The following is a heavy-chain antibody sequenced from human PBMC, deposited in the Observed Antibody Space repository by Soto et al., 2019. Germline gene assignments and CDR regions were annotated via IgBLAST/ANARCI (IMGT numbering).Heavy chain of an antibody. J-gene: IGHJ3*02. CDR1: GYTFTSYA. Sequence: ASVKVSCKASGYTFTSYAMHWVRQAPGQRLEWMGWINAGNGNTKYSQKFQGRVTITRDTSASTAYMELSSLRSEDTAVYYCARPRTPEGPYNAFDIWGQGTMVTVSS. CDR2: INAGNGNT. V-gene: IGHV1-3*01. CDR3: ARPRTPEGPYNAFDI. D-gene: IGHD1-1*01.